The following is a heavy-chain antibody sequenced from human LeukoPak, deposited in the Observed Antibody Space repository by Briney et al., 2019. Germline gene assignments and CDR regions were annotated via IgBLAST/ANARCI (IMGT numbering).Heavy chain of an antibody. V-gene: IGHV1-46*01. CDR1: GYTFTGYF. D-gene: IGHD3-9*01. CDR3: ARTVLRYFDWPGNYFDY. J-gene: IGHJ4*02. Sequence: ASVKVSCKASGYTFTGYFLHWVRQAPGQGLEWMGIINPSGGRTSYAQKFQGRVTMTRDMSTSTVYMELSSLRSEDTAVYYCARTVLRYFDWPGNYFDYWGQGTLVTVSS. CDR2: INPSGGRT.